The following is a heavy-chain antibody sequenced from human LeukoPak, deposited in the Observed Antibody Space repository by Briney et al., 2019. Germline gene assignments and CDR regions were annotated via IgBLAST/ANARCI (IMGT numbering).Heavy chain of an antibody. CDR3: ARDRFPARLVPAARGFDY. Sequence: ASVKVSCKASGYTFTGYYMHWVRQAPVQGLEWMGWINPNSGGTNYAQKFQGRVTMTRDTSISTAYMELSRLRSDDTAVYYCARDRFPARLVPAARGFDYWGQGTLVIVSS. CDR1: GYTFTGYY. CDR2: INPNSGGT. V-gene: IGHV1-2*02. J-gene: IGHJ4*02. D-gene: IGHD2-2*01.